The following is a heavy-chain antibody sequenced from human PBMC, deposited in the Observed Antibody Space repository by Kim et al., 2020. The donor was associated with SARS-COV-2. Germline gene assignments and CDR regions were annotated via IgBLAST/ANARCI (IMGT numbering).Heavy chain of an antibody. D-gene: IGHD6-13*01. J-gene: IGHJ4*02. CDR3: ARDSRALAAAAFYFDY. V-gene: IGHV1-46*01. Sequence: RFQGRVTMTRDTSTSTVYMELSSLRSEDTAVYHCARDSRALAAAAFYFDYWGQGTLVTVSS.